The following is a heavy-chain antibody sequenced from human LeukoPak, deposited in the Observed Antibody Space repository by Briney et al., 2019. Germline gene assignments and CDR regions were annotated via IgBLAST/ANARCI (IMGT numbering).Heavy chain of an antibody. CDR3: ARVDSGYDSESNWFDP. Sequence: PSETLSLTCTVSGYSISSDYYWGWVRQPPGKGLEWIGSIYYSGSTYYNPSLKSRVTMSVDTSKNQFSLKLSSVTAADTAVYYCARVDSGYDSESNWFDPWGQGTLVTVSS. CDR1: GYSISSDYY. J-gene: IGHJ5*02. V-gene: IGHV4-38-2*02. D-gene: IGHD5-12*01. CDR2: IYYSGST.